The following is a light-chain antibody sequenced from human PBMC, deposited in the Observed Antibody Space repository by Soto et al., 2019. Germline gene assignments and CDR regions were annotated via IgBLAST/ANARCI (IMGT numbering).Light chain of an antibody. CDR3: QQYNNWPLT. CDR1: QSVRSDY. J-gene: IGKJ4*01. V-gene: IGKV3-20*01. Sequence: EIVLTQSPDTLSLSPGQRATLSCRASQSVRSDYFAWYQHKPGQAPRVIIFGVSTRATGVPDRFSGSGSGTDFTLTISRLEPEDFAIYYCQQYNNWPLTFGGGTKVDIK. CDR2: GVS.